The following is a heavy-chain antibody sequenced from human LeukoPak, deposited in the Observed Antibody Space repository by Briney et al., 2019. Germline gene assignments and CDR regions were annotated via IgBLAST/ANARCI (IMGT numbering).Heavy chain of an antibody. CDR3: AREYGSGTYHPRIYYYYGMDV. CDR2: INHSENT. J-gene: IGHJ6*04. Sequence: PSETLSLTCALYVGSLSGYYWSCIRQRPRKGLWWSGEINHSENTNYNPSLKRRVPISVDPSKNQFSLKLSSVTVADTALYYCAREYGSGTYHPRIYYYYGMDVWGKGTTVTVSS. CDR1: VGSLSGYY. D-gene: IGHD3-10*01. V-gene: IGHV4-34*01.